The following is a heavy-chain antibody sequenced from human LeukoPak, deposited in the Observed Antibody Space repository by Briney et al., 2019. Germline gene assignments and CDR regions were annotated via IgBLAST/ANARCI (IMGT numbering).Heavy chain of an antibody. CDR3: ARGAGAYSGRYFDY. CDR1: GFTFSSYW. Sequence: GSLRLSCAASGFTFSSYWMHWVRQAPGKGLVWVSRINSDGSSTSYADSVKGRFTISRDNDKNTLYLQMNSLRAEDTAVYYCARGAGAYSGRYFDYWGQGTLGTVSS. J-gene: IGHJ4*02. D-gene: IGHD1-26*01. V-gene: IGHV3-74*01. CDR2: INSDGSST.